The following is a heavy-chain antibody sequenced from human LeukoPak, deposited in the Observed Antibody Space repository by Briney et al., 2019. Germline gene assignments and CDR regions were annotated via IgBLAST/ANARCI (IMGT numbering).Heavy chain of an antibody. Sequence: GASVKVSCKASGYTFTSYGISWVRQAPGQRLEWMGWISAYNGNTNYAQKLQGRVTMTTDTSTSTAYMELRSLRSDDTAVYYCARDPSVAGAYYYGMDVWGQGTTVTVSS. CDR2: ISAYNGNT. J-gene: IGHJ6*02. D-gene: IGHD6-19*01. V-gene: IGHV1-18*01. CDR3: ARDPSVAGAYYYGMDV. CDR1: GYTFTSYG.